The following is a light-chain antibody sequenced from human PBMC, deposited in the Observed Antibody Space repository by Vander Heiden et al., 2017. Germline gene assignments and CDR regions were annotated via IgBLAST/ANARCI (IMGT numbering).Light chain of an antibody. Sequence: EIVLTQSPGTLSLSPGERATLSCRASQRVNRNYLAWFQQKPGQAPRLLIYTASSRATGIPDRFSGRGSVTDFTLTISRLEPDDFAVYYCQQYISSPWTFGQGTKVEIK. V-gene: IGKV3-20*01. CDR2: TAS. CDR1: QRVNRNY. J-gene: IGKJ1*01. CDR3: QQYISSPWT.